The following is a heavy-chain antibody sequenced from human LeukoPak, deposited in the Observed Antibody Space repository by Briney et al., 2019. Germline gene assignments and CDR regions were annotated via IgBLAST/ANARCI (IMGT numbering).Heavy chain of an antibody. CDR3: ATENGSWSYYGMDV. CDR1: GYTLTELS. J-gene: IGHJ6*02. CDR2: FDPEDGET. Sequence: GASVRVSCKVSGYTLTELSMHWVRQAPGKGLEWMGGFDPEDGETIYAQKFQGRVTMTEDTSTDTAYMELSSLRSEDTAVYYCATENGSWSYYGMDVWGQGTTVTVSS. V-gene: IGHV1-24*01. D-gene: IGHD3-10*01.